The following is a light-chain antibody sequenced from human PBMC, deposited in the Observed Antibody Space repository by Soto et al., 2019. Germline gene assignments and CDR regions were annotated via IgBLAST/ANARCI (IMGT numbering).Light chain of an antibody. Sequence: EIVMTQSPATLSVSPGERATLSCRASESVSNNLAWYQQTFGQAPRLLLYHASTRATGNPARFSGSRSGTGLTLTIISLQSEDFALDDCQQYNEWPLTFGGGTKVEIK. CDR3: QQYNEWPLT. J-gene: IGKJ4*01. CDR1: ESVSNN. CDR2: HAS. V-gene: IGKV3-15*01.